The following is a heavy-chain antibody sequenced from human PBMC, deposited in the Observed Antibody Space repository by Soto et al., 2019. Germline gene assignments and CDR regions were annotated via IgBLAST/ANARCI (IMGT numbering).Heavy chain of an antibody. D-gene: IGHD2-2*01. CDR3: TTGLCSSTSCYVSSFPFDY. V-gene: IGHV3-15*01. CDR1: GFTVSNAW. Sequence: GGSLRLSCAASGFTVSNAWMSWVRQAPGKGLEWVGRIKSKTDGGTIDYAAPVNGRFTISRDDSKNTLFLQMNSLKTEDTAVYYCTTGLCSSTSCYVSSFPFDYWGQGTLVTVSS. CDR2: IKSKTDGGTI. J-gene: IGHJ4*02.